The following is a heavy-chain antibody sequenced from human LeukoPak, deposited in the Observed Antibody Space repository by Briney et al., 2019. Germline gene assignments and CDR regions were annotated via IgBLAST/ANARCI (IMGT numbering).Heavy chain of an antibody. V-gene: IGHV3-15*01. J-gene: IGHJ4*02. Sequence: GGSLRLSCVASGFTFTKTWINWVRQTPGKGLEWVGRIKSQTDGATSDYAAPVEGRFTISRDDSKTTAFLQMSSLRTDDTAVYYCAIYINGGYDSGHYWGQGTLVSVSS. CDR1: GFTFTKTW. D-gene: IGHD3-22*01. CDR3: AIYINGGYDSGHY. CDR2: IKSQTDGATS.